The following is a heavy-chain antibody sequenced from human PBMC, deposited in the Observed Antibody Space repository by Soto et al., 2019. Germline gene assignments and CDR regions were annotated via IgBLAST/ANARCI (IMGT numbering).Heavy chain of an antibody. CDR3: ARRTPVGYCSSTSCSDYYYGMDV. V-gene: IGHV1-18*01. CDR2: ISAYNGNT. CDR1: GYTFTSYG. J-gene: IGHJ6*02. Sequence: QVQLVQSGAEVKKPGASVKVSCKASGYTFTSYGISWVRQAPGQGLEWMGWISAYNGNTNYAQKLQGRVTMTTDTSTSTAYMELRSLRSDDTAVYYCARRTPVGYCSSTSCSDYYYGMDVWGQGTTVTVSS. D-gene: IGHD2-2*01.